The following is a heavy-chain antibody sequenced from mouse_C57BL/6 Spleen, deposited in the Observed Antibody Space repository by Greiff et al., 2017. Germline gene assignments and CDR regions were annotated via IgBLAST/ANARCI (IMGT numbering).Heavy chain of an antibody. CDR3: ARPPLYSNCLYWYFDV. CDR2: IHPNSGST. J-gene: IGHJ1*03. D-gene: IGHD2-5*01. Sequence: VQLQQPGAELVKPGASVKLSCKASGYTFTSYWMHWVKQRPGQGLEWIGMIHPNSGSTNYNEKFKSKATLTVDKSSSTAYMQLSSLTSEDSAVYYCARPPLYSNCLYWYFDVWGTGTTVTVSS. CDR1: GYTFTSYW. V-gene: IGHV1-64*01.